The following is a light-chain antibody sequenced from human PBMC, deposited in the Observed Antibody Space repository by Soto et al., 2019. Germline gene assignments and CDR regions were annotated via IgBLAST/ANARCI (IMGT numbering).Light chain of an antibody. Sequence: DIQMTQSPSTLSASVGDRVTITCRASQSISSWLAWYQQKPGKAPKLLIFDASSLESGTPSRFSGRRSGTQFTLTIDGLQPDDFATYYCLQHDTYPLTFGGGTKVEI. CDR2: DAS. V-gene: IGKV1-5*01. CDR3: LQHDTYPLT. J-gene: IGKJ4*01. CDR1: QSISSW.